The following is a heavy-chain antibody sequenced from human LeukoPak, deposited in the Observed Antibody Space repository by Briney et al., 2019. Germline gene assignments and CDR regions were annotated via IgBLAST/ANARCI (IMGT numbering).Heavy chain of an antibody. CDR2: IYYSGST. CDR1: GGSISSYY. D-gene: IGHD6-13*01. Sequence: SETLSLTCTVSGGSISSYYWSWIRQPPGKGLEWIGHIYYSGSTNYNPSLKSRVTISVDTSKNQFSLKLSSVTAADTAVYYCARAPGGCYSSSCLDYWGQGTLVTVSS. J-gene: IGHJ4*02. CDR3: ARAPGGCYSSSCLDY. V-gene: IGHV4-59*01.